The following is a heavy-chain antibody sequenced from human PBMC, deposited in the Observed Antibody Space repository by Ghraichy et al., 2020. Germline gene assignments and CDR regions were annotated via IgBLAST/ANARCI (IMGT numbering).Heavy chain of an antibody. CDR2: IYYSGST. CDR3: ARQTWVVTAPFFDY. J-gene: IGHJ4*02. Sequence: GSLRLSCTVSGGSISSYYWSCIRQPPGKGLEWIGYIYYSGSTNYNPSLKSRVTISVDTSKNQFSLKLSSVTAADTAVYYCARQTWVVTAPFFDYWGQGTLVTVSS. D-gene: IGHD2-21*02. CDR1: GGSISSYY. V-gene: IGHV4-59*08.